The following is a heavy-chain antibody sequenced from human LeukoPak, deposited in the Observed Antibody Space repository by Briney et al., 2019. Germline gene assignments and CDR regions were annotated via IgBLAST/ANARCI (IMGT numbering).Heavy chain of an antibody. Sequence: PGGSLRLSCAVSGFTFSGFWMSWSRQAPGKGLEWVASINSDGSEGYYADVVKGRFTISRDNAKNSLYLQINSLRAEDTAVYYCASGREGYFDYWGQGTLVTVSS. J-gene: IGHJ4*02. CDR2: INSDGSEG. CDR1: GFTFSGFW. V-gene: IGHV3-7*03. CDR3: ASGREGYFDY.